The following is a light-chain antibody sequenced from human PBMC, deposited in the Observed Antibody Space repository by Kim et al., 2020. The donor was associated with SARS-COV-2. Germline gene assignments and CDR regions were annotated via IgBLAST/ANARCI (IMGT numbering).Light chain of an antibody. J-gene: IGLJ2*01. V-gene: IGLV3-19*01. CDR2: GKN. CDR3: KSRDSSGKVV. CDR1: SLRQYY. Sequence: SSELTQDSAVSVALGQTVRITCQGDSLRQYYATWYQQKPGQAPVLVIYGKNNRPSGIPDRFSGSTSGNTASLTITGAQAEEEADYYCKSRDSSGKVVFGGGTQLTVL.